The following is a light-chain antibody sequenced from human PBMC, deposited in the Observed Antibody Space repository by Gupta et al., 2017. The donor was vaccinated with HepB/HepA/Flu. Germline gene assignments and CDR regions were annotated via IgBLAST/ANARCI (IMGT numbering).Light chain of an antibody. CDR1: SGQSNYA. CDR2: VNSDGSH. J-gene: IGLJ2*01. V-gene: IGLV4-69*01. CDR3: QTWGTAFHVV. Sequence: QLVLTQSPSASASLGASVKLTCTLSSGQSNYAIAWHQQQPDKGPRFLMKVNSDGSHTKGDGIPDRFSGSSSGTERYLTISSLQSEDEADYYCQTWGTAFHVVFGGGTKLTVL.